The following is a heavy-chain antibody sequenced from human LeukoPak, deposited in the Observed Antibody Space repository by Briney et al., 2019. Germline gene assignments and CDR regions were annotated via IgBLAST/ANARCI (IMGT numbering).Heavy chain of an antibody. CDR2: IYYSGST. CDR1: GGSFSGYY. D-gene: IGHD3-10*01. J-gene: IGHJ6*02. V-gene: IGHV4-59*01. CDR3: ARDSRITMVRNSYGMDV. Sequence: SETLSLTCAVYGGSFSGYYWSWIRQPPGKGLEWIGYIYYSGSTNYNPSLKSRVTISVDTSKNQFSLKLSSVTAADTAVYYCARDSRITMVRNSYGMDVWGQGTTVTVSS.